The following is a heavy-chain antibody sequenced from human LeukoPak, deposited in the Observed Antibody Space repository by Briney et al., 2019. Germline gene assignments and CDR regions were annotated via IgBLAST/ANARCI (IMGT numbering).Heavy chain of an antibody. CDR3: ARGGDWKFDY. Sequence: PSETLSLTCAVSGDSIGSNKWWTWVRQPPGKGLEWIGEIHHSGRLNYSPSLKSRVTISVDKSKNHFSLNLNSITPADTAIYYCARGGDWKFDYWGQGALVTVSP. J-gene: IGHJ4*02. V-gene: IGHV4-4*02. CDR1: GDSIGSNKW. CDR2: IHHSGRL. D-gene: IGHD1-1*01.